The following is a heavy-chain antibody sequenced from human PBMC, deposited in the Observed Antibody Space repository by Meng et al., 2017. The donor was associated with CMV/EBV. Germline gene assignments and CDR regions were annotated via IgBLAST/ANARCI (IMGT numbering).Heavy chain of an antibody. Sequence: GGSLRLSCAASGFRFSYYGMHWVRQAPGKGLEWVAFVHYGGGTKYYADSVKGRFTISRDNSKNTLYLQMNSLRAEDTAVYYCARVGTIFRGYYFDYWGQGTLVTVSS. CDR3: ARVGTIFRGYYFDY. J-gene: IGHJ4*02. D-gene: IGHD3-3*01. V-gene: IGHV3-30*02. CDR1: GFRFSYYG. CDR2: VHYGGGTK.